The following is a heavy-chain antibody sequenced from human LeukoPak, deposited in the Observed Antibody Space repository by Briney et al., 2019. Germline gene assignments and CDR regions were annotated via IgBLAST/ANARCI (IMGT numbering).Heavy chain of an antibody. CDR2: VVGNGDT. J-gene: IGHJ4*02. CDR1: GFTLTTYA. V-gene: IGHV3-23*01. D-gene: IGHD6-19*01. CDR3: AKHRAPDTGWNFAY. Sequence: GGSLRLSCAASGFTLTTYAMNWVRQAPGKGLEWVSAVVGNGDTYYADSVKGRFTISRATSNNMLYLQMHSLRVEDTAIYYCAKHRAPDTGWNFAYWGQGTLVSVSS.